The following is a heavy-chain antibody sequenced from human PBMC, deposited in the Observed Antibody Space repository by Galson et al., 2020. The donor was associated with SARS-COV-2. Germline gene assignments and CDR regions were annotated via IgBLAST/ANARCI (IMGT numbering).Heavy chain of an antibody. D-gene: IGHD1-26*01. J-gene: IGHJ3*02. CDR2: ISHDGRIE. Sequence: GGSLRLSCAASVFTFTNYAIHWVRPAPGKGLEWVAVISHDGRIEVYADSVKGRFTISRDNSENMLFLQMDSLRADDTAVYYCARDVSGGASDIWGQGTMVTVSS. V-gene: IGHV3-30*04. CDR1: VFTFTNYA. CDR3: ARDVSGGASDI.